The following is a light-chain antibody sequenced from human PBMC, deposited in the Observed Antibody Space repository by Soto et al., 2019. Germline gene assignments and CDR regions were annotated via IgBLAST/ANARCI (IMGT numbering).Light chain of an antibody. CDR1: SSDVGGYDH. J-gene: IGLJ1*01. CDR3: SSYRSGSTAVV. Sequence: QSVLTQPASVSGSPGQSITISCTGTSSDVGGYDHVSWYQQHPGRAPKLMIFDVRNRPSGVSNRFSGSKSGNTASLIISGLQTEDEADYYCSSYRSGSTAVVFGTGTKVTVL. V-gene: IGLV2-14*03. CDR2: DVR.